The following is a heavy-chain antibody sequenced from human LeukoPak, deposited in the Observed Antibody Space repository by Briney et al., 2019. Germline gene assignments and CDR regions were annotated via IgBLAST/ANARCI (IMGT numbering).Heavy chain of an antibody. V-gene: IGHV3-30*18. CDR3: AKDYGDYEDHFDY. CDR2: ISYDGSNK. Sequence: GRSLRLSCAASGFTFSSYGMHWVRQAPGKGLEWVAVISYDGSNKYYADSVKGRFTISRDNSKNTLYLQMNSLRAEDTAVYYCAKDYGDYEDHFDYWGQGTLVTVSS. CDR1: GFTFSSYG. D-gene: IGHD4-17*01. J-gene: IGHJ4*02.